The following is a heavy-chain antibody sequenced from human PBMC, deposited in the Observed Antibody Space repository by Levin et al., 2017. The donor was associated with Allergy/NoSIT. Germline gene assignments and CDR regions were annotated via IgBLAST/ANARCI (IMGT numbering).Heavy chain of an antibody. V-gene: IGHV5-51*01. Sequence: GASVKVSCKGSGYSFTSYWIGWVRQMPGKGLEWMGIIYPGDSDTRYSPSFQGQVTISADKSISTAYLQWSSLKASDTAMYYCASTGYYYDSSGDAFDIWGQGTMVTVSS. CDR1: GYSFTSYW. CDR3: ASTGYYYDSSGDAFDI. J-gene: IGHJ3*02. CDR2: IYPGDSDT. D-gene: IGHD3-22*01.